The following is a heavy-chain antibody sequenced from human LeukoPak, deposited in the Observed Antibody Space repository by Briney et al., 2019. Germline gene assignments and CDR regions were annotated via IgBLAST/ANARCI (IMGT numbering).Heavy chain of an antibody. V-gene: IGHV3-30-3*01. CDR1: GFTFSSYA. CDR3: AREYYYDSSGYVMGADY. D-gene: IGHD3-22*01. CDR2: ISYDGSNK. J-gene: IGHJ4*02. Sequence: GGSLRLSCAASGFTFSSYAMHWVRQAPGKGLEWVAVISYDGSNKYYADSVKGRFTISRDSSKNTLYLQMNSLRAEDTAVYHCAREYYYDSSGYVMGADYWGQGTLVTVSS.